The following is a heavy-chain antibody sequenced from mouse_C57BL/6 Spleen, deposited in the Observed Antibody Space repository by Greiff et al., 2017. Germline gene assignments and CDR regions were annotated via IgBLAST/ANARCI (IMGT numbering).Heavy chain of an antibody. CDR3: TRGGSTYDYYAMDY. Sequence: EVQLVASGAELVRPGASVKLSCTASGFNIKDDYMHWVKQRPEQGLEWIGWIDPENGDTEYASKFQGKATITADTSSNTAYLQLSSLTSEDTAVYYCTRGGSTYDYYAMDYWGQGTSVTVSS. V-gene: IGHV14-4*01. CDR2: IDPENGDT. CDR1: GFNIKDDY. D-gene: IGHD1-1*01. J-gene: IGHJ4*01.